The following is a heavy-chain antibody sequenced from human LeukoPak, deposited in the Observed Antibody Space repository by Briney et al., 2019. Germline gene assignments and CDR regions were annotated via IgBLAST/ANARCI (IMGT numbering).Heavy chain of an antibody. CDR3: ARRGYYDSSGYYDY. CDR2: IYYSGST. V-gene: IGHV4-59*08. CDR1: GASISSYY. Sequence: PSETLSLTSTVSGASISSYYWNWIRQPPGKGLEWIGYIYYSGSTNYNPSLKSRVTISVDTSKNQFSLKLSSVTAADTAVYYCARRGYYDSSGYYDYWGQGTLVTVSS. D-gene: IGHD3-22*01. J-gene: IGHJ4*02.